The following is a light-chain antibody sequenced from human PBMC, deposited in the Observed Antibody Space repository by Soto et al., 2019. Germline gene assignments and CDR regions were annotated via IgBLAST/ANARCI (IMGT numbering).Light chain of an antibody. J-gene: IGKJ5*01. CDR1: PSVSNY. CDR2: GTF. V-gene: IGKV3-20*01. Sequence: EIVLTQSPATLSLSPGERATLSCRASPSVSNYLAWYQQKPGQAPRLLISGTFSRATGIPDRFSGSGSGTDFTLTISRLEPEDFAVYYCQQYGSSPITFGQGTRLEIK. CDR3: QQYGSSPIT.